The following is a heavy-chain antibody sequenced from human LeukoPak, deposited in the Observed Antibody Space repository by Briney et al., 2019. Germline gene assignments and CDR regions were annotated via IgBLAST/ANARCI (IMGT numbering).Heavy chain of an antibody. J-gene: IGHJ6*02. D-gene: IGHD6-19*01. CDR2: ISGSGGST. Sequence: GGSLRLSCAASGFTFSSYAMSWVRQAPGKGLEWVSAISGSGGSTYYADSVKGRFTISRDNSKNTLYLQMNSLRAEDTAVYYCAKDDIAVAGTAYYYYGMDVWGQGTTVTVSS. CDR3: AKDDIAVAGTAYYYYGMDV. V-gene: IGHV3-23*01. CDR1: GFTFSSYA.